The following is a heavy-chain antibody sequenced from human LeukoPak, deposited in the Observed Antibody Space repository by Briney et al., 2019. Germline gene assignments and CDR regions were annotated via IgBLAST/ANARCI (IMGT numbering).Heavy chain of an antibody. CDR3: AKEDSGSYYADQ. J-gene: IGHJ4*02. D-gene: IGHD1-26*01. CDR1: GFTFSSYA. V-gene: IGHV3-23*01. CDR2: ISSSTGNT. Sequence: GGSLRLSCAASGFTFSSYAMSWVRQAPGKGLEWVSAISSSTGNTYYADSVKGRFTISRDNSKNTLHLQMNSLRAEDTAVYYCAKEDSGSYYADQWGQGTLVAVSS.